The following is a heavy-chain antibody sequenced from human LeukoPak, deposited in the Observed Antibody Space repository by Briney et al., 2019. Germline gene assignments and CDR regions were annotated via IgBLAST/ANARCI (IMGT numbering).Heavy chain of an antibody. J-gene: IGHJ4*02. D-gene: IGHD3-16*01. CDR1: GFTLSTYW. V-gene: IGHV3-7*01. CDR2: INPDGSGK. CDR3: ASWGAGGNS. Sequence: GGSLRPSCEASGFTLSTYWMNWVRQVPGKGLDWVANINPDGSGKRYVDSVKGRFTIARDNADNSLSLQMNSLRAEDTAVYYCASWGAGGNSWGQGTLVTVSS.